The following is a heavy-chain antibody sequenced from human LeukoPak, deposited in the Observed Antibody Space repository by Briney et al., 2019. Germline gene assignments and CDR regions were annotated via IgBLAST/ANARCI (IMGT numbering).Heavy chain of an antibody. J-gene: IGHJ4*02. CDR3: ARDLSRITIFGVVTSKGFDY. Sequence: GGSLRLSCAASGFTFSSYALSWVRQAPGKGLEWVSTLSDRTYYADSVQGRFTISRDNSKNTPYLQMNSLRAEDTAVYYCARDLSRITIFGVVTSKGFDYWGQGTLVTVSS. V-gene: IGHV3-23*01. CDR1: GFTFSSYA. D-gene: IGHD3-3*01. CDR2: LSDRT.